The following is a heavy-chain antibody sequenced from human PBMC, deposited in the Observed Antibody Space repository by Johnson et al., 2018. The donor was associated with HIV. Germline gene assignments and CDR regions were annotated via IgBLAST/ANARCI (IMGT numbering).Heavy chain of an antibody. Sequence: QMLLVESGGGVVQPGRSLRLSCAASGFTFSSYGMHWVRQAPGKGLEWVAVISYDGSNKYYADSVKGRFTISRDNSKNTLYLQMNSLKTEDTAVYYCTTGLPGATYDAFDIWGQGTMVTVSS. CDR1: GFTFSSYG. D-gene: IGHD5-12*01. V-gene: IGHV3-30*03. CDR2: ISYDGSNK. CDR3: TTGLPGATYDAFDI. J-gene: IGHJ3*02.